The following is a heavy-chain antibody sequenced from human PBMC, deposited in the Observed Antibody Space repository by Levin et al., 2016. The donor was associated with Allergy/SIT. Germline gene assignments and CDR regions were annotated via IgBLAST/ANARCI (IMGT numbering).Heavy chain of an antibody. CDR3: ARNMMYFGVVINSALNV. V-gene: IGHV1-8*01. D-gene: IGHD3-3*01. J-gene: IGHJ6*02. CDR2: MNPNSGNT. CDR1: GYTFTSYD. Sequence: ASVKVSCKASGYTFTSYDINWVRQATGQGLEWMGWMNPNSGNTGYAQKFQGRVTMTRNTSISTAYMELSSLRSEDTAVYYCARNMMYFGVVINSALNVWGQGTTVTVSS.